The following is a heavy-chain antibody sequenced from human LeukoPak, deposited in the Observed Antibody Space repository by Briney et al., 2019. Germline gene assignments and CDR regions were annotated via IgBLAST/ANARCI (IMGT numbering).Heavy chain of an antibody. J-gene: IGHJ4*02. CDR2: IYYIGST. Sequence: SETLSLTCTVSGGSISSYFWTWIRQPPGKGLEWIGYIYYIGSTNYNPSLKSRVTVSVDTSKNQFSLRLSSVTAADTAVYYCASTRRDGYPFDYWGQGTLVTVSS. CDR3: ASTRRDGYPFDY. D-gene: IGHD5-24*01. CDR1: GGSISSYF. V-gene: IGHV4-59*01.